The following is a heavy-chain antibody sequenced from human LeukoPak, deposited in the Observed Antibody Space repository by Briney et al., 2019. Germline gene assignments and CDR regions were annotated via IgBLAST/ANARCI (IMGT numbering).Heavy chain of an antibody. D-gene: IGHD3-9*01. CDR2: IYHSGST. CDR1: GGSFSGYY. Sequence: PSETLSLTCAVYGGSFSGYYWSWIRQPPGKGLEWIGQIYHSGSTNYNPSLKSRLTISVDTSKNQFSLKLSSVTAADTAVYYCARGYYDILTGYFRNFDYWGQGTLVTVSS. CDR3: ARGYYDILTGYFRNFDY. V-gene: IGHV4-34*01. J-gene: IGHJ4*02.